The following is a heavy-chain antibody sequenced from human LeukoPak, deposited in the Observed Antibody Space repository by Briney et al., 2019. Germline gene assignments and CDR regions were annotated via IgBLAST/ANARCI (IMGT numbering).Heavy chain of an antibody. J-gene: IGHJ4*02. CDR1: GGSLSPYY. CDR2: IFSSGST. Sequence: SETLSLTCSVSGGSLSPYYWSWLRQPPGKGLEWIGYIFSSGSTNYNPSLKRRVTISVDTSRNQFSLMLSSVTAADTAVYYCARRQIYFDYWGQGTLVTVSS. CDR3: ARRQIYFDY. V-gene: IGHV4-4*09.